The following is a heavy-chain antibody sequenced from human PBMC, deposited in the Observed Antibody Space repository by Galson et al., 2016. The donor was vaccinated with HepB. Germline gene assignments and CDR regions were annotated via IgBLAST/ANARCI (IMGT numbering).Heavy chain of an antibody. J-gene: IGHJ4*02. D-gene: IGHD6-19*01. V-gene: IGHV3-73*01. CDR2: IRSKANSYAT. CDR1: GLTLSGSA. CDR3: SVHRSTAVGMVGY. Sequence: SLRLSCAASGLTLSGSAVHWVRQASGKGLEWVGRIRSKANSYATAYTASVKGRFTISRDDSKNTAYLQMNSLKTEDTAVYYCSVHRSTAVGMVGYWGQGTLVTVSS.